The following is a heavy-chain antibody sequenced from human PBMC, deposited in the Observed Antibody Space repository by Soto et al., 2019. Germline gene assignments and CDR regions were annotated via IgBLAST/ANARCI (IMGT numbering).Heavy chain of an antibody. CDR3: AREAAAFGGLGMDV. CDR2: ISSSSSYI. Sequence: EVQLVESGGGLVKPGGSLRLSCAASGFTFSSYSMNWVRQAPGKGLEWVSSISSSSSYIYYADSVKGRFTIPRDNAKNSLYLQMNSLRAEDTAVYYCAREAAAFGGLGMDVWGQGTTVTVSS. J-gene: IGHJ6*02. V-gene: IGHV3-21*01. CDR1: GFTFSSYS. D-gene: IGHD6-13*01.